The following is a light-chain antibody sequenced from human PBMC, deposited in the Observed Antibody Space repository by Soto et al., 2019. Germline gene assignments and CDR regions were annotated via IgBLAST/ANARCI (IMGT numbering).Light chain of an antibody. Sequence: DIQMTQSPSSLSASVGDRVTITCQASQDISNYLNWYQQKPGKAPKLLIYDASNLETGVPSRFSGSGSGTDFTLTISSLQPEDIATYYCQQYDYPPITFGQGTRLEIK. CDR1: QDISNY. J-gene: IGKJ5*01. CDR3: QQYDYPPIT. CDR2: DAS. V-gene: IGKV1-33*01.